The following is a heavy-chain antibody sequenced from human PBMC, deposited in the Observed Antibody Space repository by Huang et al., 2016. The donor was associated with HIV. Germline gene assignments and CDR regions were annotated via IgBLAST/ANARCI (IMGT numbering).Heavy chain of an antibody. J-gene: IGHJ4*02. D-gene: IGHD2-8*01. CDR1: GYTFAAHG. CDR2: ISSYNGHT. V-gene: IGHV1-18*01. CDR3: VSKVNGFNL. Sequence: QVQFLQSGPEAKKPGASVKVSCKASGYTFAAHGISGVRQAPGQGLEWMGWISSYNGHTYKTQKFEGRVALTTDTSTNTVFLEVRSLRSDDTAVYYCVSKVNGFNLWGPGTLVTVSS.